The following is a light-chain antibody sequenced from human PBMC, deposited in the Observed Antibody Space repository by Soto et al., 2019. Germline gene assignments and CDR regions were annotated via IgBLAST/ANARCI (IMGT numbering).Light chain of an antibody. Sequence: EIVMTQSPATLSVSPGERATLSCRASQSVGSNLAWYQQKPGQAPRHLIYGASTRATGIPARFSGSGSGTEFTLTISSLHAEDFAIYFRTQDNNWSPDRKFGQGTKVEIK. CDR3: TQDNNWSPDRK. CDR2: GAS. J-gene: IGKJ1*01. CDR1: QSVGSN. V-gene: IGKV3-15*01.